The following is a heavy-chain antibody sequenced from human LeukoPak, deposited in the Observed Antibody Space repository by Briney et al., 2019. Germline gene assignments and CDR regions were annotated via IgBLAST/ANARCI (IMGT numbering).Heavy chain of an antibody. Sequence: SETLSLTCSVSGGSISSYYWSWIRQPPGKGLEWIGYMYYSGSTNYNPSLKSRVTISVDTSKNQFSLKLSSVTAADPAVYYCARGGIAAAGSLWFDPWGQGTLVTVSS. V-gene: IGHV4-59*01. J-gene: IGHJ5*02. CDR3: ARGGIAAAGSLWFDP. CDR2: MYYSGST. D-gene: IGHD6-13*01. CDR1: GGSISSYY.